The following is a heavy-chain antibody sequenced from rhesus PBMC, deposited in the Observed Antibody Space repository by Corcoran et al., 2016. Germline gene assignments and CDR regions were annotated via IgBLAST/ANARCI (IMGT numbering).Heavy chain of an antibody. J-gene: IGHJ4*01. CDR1: GGSISSSY. V-gene: IGHV4-169*02. CDR2: IYGSGSST. D-gene: IGHD3-16*01. CDR3: ARDSGSYYFDY. Sequence: QVQLQESGPGLVKPSETLSDTCAVSGGSISSSYWSWIRQAPGKGLEWIGYIYGSGSSTNYNPSLKSRVTLSVDTSKNQLSLKLSSVTTADTAVYYCARDSGSYYFDYWGQGVLVTVSS.